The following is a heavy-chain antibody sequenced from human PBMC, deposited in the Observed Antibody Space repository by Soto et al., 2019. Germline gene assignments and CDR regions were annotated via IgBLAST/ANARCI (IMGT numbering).Heavy chain of an antibody. CDR2: IRSKANSYAT. Sequence: EVQLVESGGGLVQPGGSLKLSCAASGFTFSGSAMHWVRQASGKGLEWVGRIRSKANSYATAYAASVKGRFTISRDDAQNTAYLQMNSVKTEDTAVYYCTRHALQYCGGDCYLLPYFDLWGRGTLVTVSS. J-gene: IGHJ2*01. CDR3: TRHALQYCGGDCYLLPYFDL. D-gene: IGHD2-21*02. V-gene: IGHV3-73*02. CDR1: GFTFSGSA.